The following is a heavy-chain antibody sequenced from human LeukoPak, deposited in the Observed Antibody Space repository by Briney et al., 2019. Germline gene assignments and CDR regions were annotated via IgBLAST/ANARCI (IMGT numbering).Heavy chain of an antibody. CDR3: ARFGVGATTNYYYYGMDV. V-gene: IGHV4-59*01. CDR1: GDSISSYY. J-gene: IGHJ6*02. CDR2: IYYSGST. D-gene: IGHD1-26*01. Sequence: SETLSLTCTVSGDSISSYYWSWIRQPPGKGLEWIGYIYYSGSTNYNPSLKSRVTISIDTSKNQISLKLSSVTAADTAVYYCARFGVGATTNYYYYGMDVWGQGTTVTVSS.